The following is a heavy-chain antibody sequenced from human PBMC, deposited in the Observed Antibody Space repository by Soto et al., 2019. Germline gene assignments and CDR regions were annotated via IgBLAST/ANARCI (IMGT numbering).Heavy chain of an antibody. CDR1: GYSFAIHC. D-gene: IGHD1-26*01. J-gene: IGHJ4*02. V-gene: IGHV5-51*01. CDR2: IYPGDSDT. Sequence: GASLKISGKRSGYSFAIHCVAWVLQMPEKGLEWIGTIYPGDSDTKYSPAFRGQVTISADTSVSTAYLQWRSLEATDSAIYYCARYSGSYWHYLDFWGQGTLVTVSS. CDR3: ARYSGSYWHYLDF.